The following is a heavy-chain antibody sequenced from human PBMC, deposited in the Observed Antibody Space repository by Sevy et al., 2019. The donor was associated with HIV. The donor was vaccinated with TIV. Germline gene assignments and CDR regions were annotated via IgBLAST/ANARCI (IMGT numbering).Heavy chain of an antibody. CDR1: GFTFSSYA. V-gene: IGHV3-30*04. D-gene: IGHD2-2*01. CDR2: ISYDGSNK. J-gene: IGHJ6*02. CDR3: ARDPSLFIVVVPADYYYYYGMDV. Sequence: GGSLRLSCAASGFTFSSYAMHWVRQAPGKGLEWVAVISYDGSNKYYADSVKGRFTISRDNSKNTLYLQMNSLRAEDTAVYYCARDPSLFIVVVPADYYYYYGMDVWGQGTTVTVSS.